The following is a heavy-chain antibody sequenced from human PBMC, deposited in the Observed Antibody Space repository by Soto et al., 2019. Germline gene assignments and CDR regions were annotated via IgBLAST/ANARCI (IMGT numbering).Heavy chain of an antibody. Sequence: GGSLRLSCAASGFTFDDYAMHWVRQAPGKGLEWVSGVSWNSGSIGYADSVKGRFTISRDNAKNSLYLQMNSLIAEDTALYYCAKDFGSSWYGPFGYWGQGTLVTVSS. D-gene: IGHD6-13*01. CDR1: GFTFDDYA. CDR2: VSWNSGSI. V-gene: IGHV3-9*01. CDR3: AKDFGSSWYGPFGY. J-gene: IGHJ4*02.